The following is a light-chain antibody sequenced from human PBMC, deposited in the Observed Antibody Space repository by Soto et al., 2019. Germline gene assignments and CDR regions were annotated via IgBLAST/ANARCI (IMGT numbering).Light chain of an antibody. V-gene: IGLV2-8*01. CDR1: SSDVGAYNY. J-gene: IGLJ1*01. CDR3: TSYAGTYSFFYV. CDR2: EVS. Sequence: QSVLTQPPSASGSPGPSVTISCTGTSSDVGAYNYVSWYQQLPGKAPKLIIYEVSKRPSGVPDRFSGSKSGNTASLTVSGLQAEYEADYYCTSYAGTYSFFYVFGTVTKVTVL.